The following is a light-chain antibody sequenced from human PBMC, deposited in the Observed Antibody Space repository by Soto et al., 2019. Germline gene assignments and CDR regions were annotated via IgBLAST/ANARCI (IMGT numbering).Light chain of an antibody. J-gene: IGKJ1*01. Sequence: DIQMTQSPSTLSASVGDRVMITCRASHSVGSWLALYQQKPGKAPQTLISKTSSLKTGVPSRFSGSGSGTEFTLTISNLQPDDFATDYCQQYGGNSGTFGQGPKVYIK. CDR2: KTS. V-gene: IGKV1-5*03. CDR3: QQYGGNSGT. CDR1: HSVGSW.